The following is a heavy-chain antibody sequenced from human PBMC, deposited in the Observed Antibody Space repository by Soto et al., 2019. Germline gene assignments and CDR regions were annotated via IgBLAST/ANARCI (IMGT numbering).Heavy chain of an antibody. CDR3: AKSLNYYYYYGMDV. Sequence: GGSLRLSFAASGFTFSSYAMSWVRQAPGKGLEWVSAISGSGGRTYYADSVKGRFTISRDNSKNTLYLQMNSLRAEDTAVYYCAKSLNYYYYYGMDVWGQGTTVTVSS. CDR2: ISGSGGRT. V-gene: IGHV3-23*01. CDR1: GFTFSSYA. D-gene: IGHD3-16*01. J-gene: IGHJ6*02.